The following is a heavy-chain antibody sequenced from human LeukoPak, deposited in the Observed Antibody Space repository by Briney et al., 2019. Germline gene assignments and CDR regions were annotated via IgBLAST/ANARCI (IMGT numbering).Heavy chain of an antibody. D-gene: IGHD3-9*01. CDR2: IYYSGST. J-gene: IGHJ5*02. Sequence: SETLSLTCTVSGGSISSYYWSWIRQPPGKGLEWIGYIYYSGSTSYNPSLKSRVTISVDTSKNQFSLKLSSVTAADTAVYYCARVSLYYDILTGYHGWFDPWGQGTLVTVSS. V-gene: IGHV4-59*01. CDR1: GGSISSYY. CDR3: ARVSLYYDILTGYHGWFDP.